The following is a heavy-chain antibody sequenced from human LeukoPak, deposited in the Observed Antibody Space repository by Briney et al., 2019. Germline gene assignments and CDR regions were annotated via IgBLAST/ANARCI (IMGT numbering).Heavy chain of an antibody. J-gene: IGHJ5*02. V-gene: IGHV3-30-3*01. CDR3: ARDRGVVVPAAILPNWFDP. Sequence: PGGSLRLSCAASGFTFSSYAMHWVRQAPGKGLEWVAVISYDGSNKCYADSVKGRFTISRDNSKNTLYLQMNSLRAEDTAVYYCARDRGVVVPAAILPNWFDPWGQGTLVTVSS. D-gene: IGHD2-2*01. CDR1: GFTFSSYA. CDR2: ISYDGSNK.